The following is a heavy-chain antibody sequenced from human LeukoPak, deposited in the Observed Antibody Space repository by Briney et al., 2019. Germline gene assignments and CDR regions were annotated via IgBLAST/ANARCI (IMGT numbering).Heavy chain of an antibody. Sequence: PSETLSLTCTVSGGSISSSSYYWGWIRQPPGKGLEWIGTLYYGGSTYYSPSFKSRVTISVDTSKNQFSLKLNSVTAADTAVYYCARHAGRYFYYGLDVWGQGTTVTVSS. D-gene: IGHD1-14*01. CDR1: GGSISSSSYY. V-gene: IGHV4-39*01. CDR2: LYYGGST. CDR3: ARHAGRYFYYGLDV. J-gene: IGHJ6*02.